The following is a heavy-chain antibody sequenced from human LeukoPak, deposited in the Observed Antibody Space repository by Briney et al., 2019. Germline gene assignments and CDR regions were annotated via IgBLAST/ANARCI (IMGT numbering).Heavy chain of an antibody. J-gene: IGHJ4*02. CDR1: GFTFRGYW. V-gene: IGHV3-7*01. CDR2: IKQDGDLK. D-gene: IGHD3-10*01. CDR3: ARFAKGYGSGDIYD. Sequence: GGSLRLSCAASGFTFRGYWMSWVRQAPGKGLEWVANIKQDGDLKYYVDSVEGRFTISRDNAKNSRYLQMNSLNTEDTAVYYCARFAKGYGSGDIYDWGQGTLVTVAS.